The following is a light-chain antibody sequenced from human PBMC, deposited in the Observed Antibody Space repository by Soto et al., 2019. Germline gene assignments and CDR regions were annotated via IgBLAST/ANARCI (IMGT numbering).Light chain of an antibody. CDR1: ITDVGSSNY. Sequence: QSALTQPASVSGSPGQSITISCTGTITDVGSSNYVSWYKQHPGKAPKLMIYDVSNRPSGVSNRFSGSKSGNTASLTISGLQAEDEADYYCSSYTTNSTWVFGGGTKLTVL. J-gene: IGLJ2*01. CDR2: DVS. V-gene: IGLV2-14*01. CDR3: SSYTTNSTWV.